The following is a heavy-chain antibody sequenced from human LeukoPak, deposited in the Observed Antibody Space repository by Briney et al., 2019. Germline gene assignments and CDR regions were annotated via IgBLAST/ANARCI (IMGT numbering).Heavy chain of an antibody. CDR2: IYYSGSA. CDR1: GGSISAYY. J-gene: IGHJ4*02. CDR3: ARSYGSGNYFDY. V-gene: IGHV4-59*07. D-gene: IGHD3-10*01. Sequence: SDTLSLTCTVSGGSISAYYWSWIRQPPGKGLEWIGYIYYSGSANYNPSLKSRVTISVDTSKNQFSLKLSSVTAADTAVYYCARSYGSGNYFDYWGQGTLVTVSS.